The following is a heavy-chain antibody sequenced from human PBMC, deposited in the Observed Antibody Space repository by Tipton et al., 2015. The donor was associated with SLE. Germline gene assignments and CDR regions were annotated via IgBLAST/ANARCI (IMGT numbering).Heavy chain of an antibody. CDR1: GYSLYSGYY. Sequence: TLSLTCAVSGYSLYSGYYWGWIRQPPGKGLEWIGSVYHSGSTYYNPSLKSRVTISVEPSKNQFALKLSSVTAADTAVYYCASDQLGIKFDYWGQGTLVTVSS. D-gene: IGHD7-27*01. CDR2: VYHSGST. J-gene: IGHJ4*02. CDR3: ASDQLGIKFDY. V-gene: IGHV4-38-2*01.